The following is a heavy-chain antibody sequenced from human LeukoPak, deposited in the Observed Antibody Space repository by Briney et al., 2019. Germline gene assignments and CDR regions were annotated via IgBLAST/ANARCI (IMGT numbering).Heavy chain of an antibody. D-gene: IGHD4-17*01. Sequence: GGSLRLSCAASGFTFSSYVMTWVRQAPGKGLEWVANIKQDGSEKYYVDSVKSRFTISRDNVNNSLSLQMNSLRVEDTAVYYCARVANAVNDFWGQGTMVTVSS. CDR2: IKQDGSEK. CDR3: ARVANAVNDF. J-gene: IGHJ3*01. CDR1: GFTFSSYV. V-gene: IGHV3-7*05.